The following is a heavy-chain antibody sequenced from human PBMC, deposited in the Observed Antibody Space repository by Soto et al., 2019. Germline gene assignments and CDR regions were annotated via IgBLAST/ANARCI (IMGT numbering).Heavy chain of an antibody. CDR2: IYYSGST. CDR3: ARFGWPLNFDY. J-gene: IGHJ4*02. D-gene: IGHD6-19*01. Sequence: QVQLQESGPGLVKPSETLSLTCTVSGGSISSYYWSWLRQPPGKGLEWIGYIYYSGSTNYNPSLKSRVTISVDTSKNQFSLKLSSVTAADTAVYYCARFGWPLNFDYWGQGTLVTVSS. V-gene: IGHV4-59*01. CDR1: GGSISSYY.